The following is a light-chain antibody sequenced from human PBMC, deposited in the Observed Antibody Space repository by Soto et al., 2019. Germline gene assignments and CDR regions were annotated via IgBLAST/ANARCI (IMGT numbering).Light chain of an antibody. Sequence: SYELTQPPSVSVAPGETARITCGGNKIGSKGVHWYQQRPRQAPVLVIYYDTDRPSGIPERFSGSNSGNTATLTISRVEAGDEADYYCQVWESSSDPVIFGGGTKLTVL. J-gene: IGLJ2*01. CDR3: QVWESSSDPVI. CDR1: KIGSKG. V-gene: IGLV3-21*01. CDR2: YDT.